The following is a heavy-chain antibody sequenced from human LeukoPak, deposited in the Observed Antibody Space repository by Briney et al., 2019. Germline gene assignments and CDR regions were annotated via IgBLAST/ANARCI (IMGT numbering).Heavy chain of an antibody. D-gene: IGHD6-19*01. J-gene: IGHJ6*02. V-gene: IGHV4-4*07. Sequence: SEILSLTCTVSGGSISSYYWSWIRQPAGKGLEWIGRIYTSGSTNYNPSLKSRVTMSVDTSKNQFSLKLSSVTAADTAVYYCARAMTGETYSSQIYYYYYGMDVWGQGTTVTVSS. CDR3: ARAMTGETYSSQIYYYYYGMDV. CDR1: GGSISSYY. CDR2: IYTSGST.